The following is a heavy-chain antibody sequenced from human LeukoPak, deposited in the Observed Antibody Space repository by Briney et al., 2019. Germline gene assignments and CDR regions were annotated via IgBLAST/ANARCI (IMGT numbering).Heavy chain of an antibody. J-gene: IGHJ4*02. D-gene: IGHD4-11*01. V-gene: IGHV3-7*01. CDR2: LKQDGSEE. Sequence: GGSLRLSCTASGFTFSNYWMSWVRQAPGKGLEWVANLKQDGSEEYYVDSVKGRFTISRDNVKNSLYLQMNSLRIEDTAVYYCARDAHRDYSDYFNFDYWGQGTLVTVSS. CDR1: GFTFSNYW. CDR3: ARDAHRDYSDYFNFDY.